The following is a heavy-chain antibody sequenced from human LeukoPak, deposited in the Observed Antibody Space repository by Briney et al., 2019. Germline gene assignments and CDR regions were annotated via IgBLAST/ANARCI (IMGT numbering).Heavy chain of an antibody. CDR2: IYYSGST. V-gene: IGHV4-59*01. CDR1: GGSISSYY. D-gene: IGHD1-1*01. Sequence: SETLSLTCTVSGGSISSYYWSWIRRPPGKGLEWIGYIYYSGSTNYNPSLKSRVTISVDTSKNQFSLKLSSVTAADTAVYYCARDTTGHWFDPWGQGTLVTVSS. J-gene: IGHJ5*02. CDR3: ARDTTGHWFDP.